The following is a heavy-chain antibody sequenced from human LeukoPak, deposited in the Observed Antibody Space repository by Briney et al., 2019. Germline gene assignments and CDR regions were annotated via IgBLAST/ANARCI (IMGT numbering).Heavy chain of an antibody. D-gene: IGHD3-16*02. Sequence: SETLSLTCTVSGGSISSSSYYWGWIRQPPGKGLEWIGSIYYSGSTYYNPSLKSRVTISVDTSKNQFSLKLSSVTAADTAVYYCARGALSSRYYYGMDVWGQGTTVTVSS. J-gene: IGHJ6*02. CDR2: IYYSGST. CDR3: ARGALSSRYYYGMDV. V-gene: IGHV4-39*07. CDR1: GGSISSSSYY.